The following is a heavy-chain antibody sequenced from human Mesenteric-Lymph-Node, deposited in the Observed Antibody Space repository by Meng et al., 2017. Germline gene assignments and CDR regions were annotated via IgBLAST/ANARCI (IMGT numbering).Heavy chain of an antibody. CDR2: IWYDESNR. Sequence: QVQLVESGGGVVQPGRSLRLSCAASGFTFSRYGFHWVRQAPGKGLEWVATIWYDESNRYYADSVKGRFTISRDNSKNTLYLQMNSLRAEDTAVYYCARDLRNFDYWGQGTLVTVSS. J-gene: IGHJ4*02. CDR3: ARDLRNFDY. V-gene: IGHV3-33*01. CDR1: GFTFSRYG.